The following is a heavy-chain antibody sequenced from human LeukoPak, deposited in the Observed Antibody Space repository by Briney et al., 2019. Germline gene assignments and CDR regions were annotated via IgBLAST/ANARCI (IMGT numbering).Heavy chain of an antibody. Sequence: PSETLSLTCTVSGYSISSDYYWGWIRQPPGKGLEWIGSIYHSGSTYYNPSLKSRVTISVDTSKNQFSLKLSSVTTADTAVYYCAGGYTSTDYWGQGTLVTVSS. CDR1: GYSISSDYY. CDR2: IYHSGST. D-gene: IGHD5-18*01. J-gene: IGHJ4*02. CDR3: AGGYTSTDY. V-gene: IGHV4-38-2*02.